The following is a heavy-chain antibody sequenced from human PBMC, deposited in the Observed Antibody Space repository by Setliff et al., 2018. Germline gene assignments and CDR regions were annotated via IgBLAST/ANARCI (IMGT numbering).Heavy chain of an antibody. CDR2: INPNSGGT. D-gene: IGHD3-3*01. V-gene: IGHV1-2*04. Sequence: ASVKVSCKASGYTFTGYYMHWVRRAPGQGLEWMGWINPNSGGTNYAQKFQGWVTMTRDTSISTAYMELSRLRSDDTAVYYCARGRDFWSGYLVYWGQGTLVTAPQ. J-gene: IGHJ4*02. CDR3: ARGRDFWSGYLVY. CDR1: GYTFTGYY.